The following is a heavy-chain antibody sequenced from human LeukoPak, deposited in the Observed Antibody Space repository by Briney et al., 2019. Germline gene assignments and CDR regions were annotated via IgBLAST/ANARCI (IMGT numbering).Heavy chain of an antibody. J-gene: IGHJ4*02. V-gene: IGHV4-39*07. Sequence: SETLSLTCTVSGGSISSSSYYWGWIRQPPGKGLEWIGSIYHSGSTYYNPSLKSRVTISVDTSKNQFSLKLSSVTAADTAVYYCARDLPLLWFGESNFDYWGQGTLVTVSS. D-gene: IGHD3-10*01. CDR2: IYHSGST. CDR1: GGSISSSSYY. CDR3: ARDLPLLWFGESNFDY.